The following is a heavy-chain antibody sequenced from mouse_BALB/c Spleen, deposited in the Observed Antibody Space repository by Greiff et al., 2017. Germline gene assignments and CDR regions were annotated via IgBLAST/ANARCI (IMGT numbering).Heavy chain of an antibody. V-gene: IGHV5-17*02. Sequence: EVQGVESGGGLVQPGGSRKLSCAASGFTFSSFGMHWVRQAPEKGLEWVAYISSGSSTIYYADTVKGRFTISRDNPKNTLFLQMTSLRSEDTAMYYCARSGLRGAWFAYWGQGTLVTVSA. CDR3: ARSGLRGAWFAY. J-gene: IGHJ3*01. CDR1: GFTFSSFG. CDR2: ISSGSSTI. D-gene: IGHD2-4*01.